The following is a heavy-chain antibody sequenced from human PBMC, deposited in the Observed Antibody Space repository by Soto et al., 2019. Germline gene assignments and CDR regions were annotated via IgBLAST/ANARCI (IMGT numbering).Heavy chain of an antibody. CDR1: GFTFSSYW. V-gene: IGHV3-7*03. D-gene: IGHD2-2*01. CDR3: AREVFCSSSSCQVRYGMDV. Sequence: PGGSLRLSCAASGFTFSSYWMSWVRQAPGKGLEWVANIKQDGSEKYYADSVKGRFTISRDHSRNTLYLQMNSLRVEDTAVYYCAREVFCSSSSCQVRYGMDVWGQGTTVTVSS. J-gene: IGHJ6*02. CDR2: IKQDGSEK.